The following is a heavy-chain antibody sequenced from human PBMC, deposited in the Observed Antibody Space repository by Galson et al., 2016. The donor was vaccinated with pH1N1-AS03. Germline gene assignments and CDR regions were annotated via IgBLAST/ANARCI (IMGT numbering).Heavy chain of an antibody. CDR3: ARDVLPYSLGLDV. CDR1: GGSISDYY. D-gene: IGHD5-18*01. V-gene: IGHV4-34*01. J-gene: IGHJ6*02. Sequence: SETLSLTCAVYGGSISDYYWTWIRQAPGKGLEWMGEINHSGDTTYNPSLESRVTISADTSTSQFSLQLTSVTAADTAVYYCARDVLPYSLGLDVWGQGTTVTVSS. CDR2: INHSGDT.